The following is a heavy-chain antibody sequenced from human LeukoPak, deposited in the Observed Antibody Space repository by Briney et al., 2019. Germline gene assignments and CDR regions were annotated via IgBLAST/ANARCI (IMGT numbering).Heavy chain of an antibody. CDR2: INNSGGRT. Sequence: GGSLRLSCAASGFTFSKYDMSWVRQGPGKGPEWVSGINNSGGRTYYADSVKGRFTISRDNSKNTLYLQMNSLRAEDTAVYYCARGRVYHYGMDVWGQGTTVTVSS. D-gene: IGHD3-10*01. J-gene: IGHJ6*02. CDR1: GFTFSKYD. V-gene: IGHV3-23*01. CDR3: ARGRVYHYGMDV.